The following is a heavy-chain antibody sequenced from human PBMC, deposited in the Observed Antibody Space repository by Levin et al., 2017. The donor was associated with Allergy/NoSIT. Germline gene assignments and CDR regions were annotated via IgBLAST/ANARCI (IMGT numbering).Heavy chain of an antibody. V-gene: IGHV3-30-3*01. CDR2: ISYDGSNK. Sequence: SCAASGFTFSSYAMHWVRQAPGKGLEWVAVISYDGSNKYYADSVKGRFTISRDNSKNTLYLQMNSLRAEDTAVYYCARDSPYYYGSGSSPFHYWGQGTLVTVSS. CDR3: ARDSPYYYGSGSSPFHY. D-gene: IGHD3-10*01. CDR1: GFTFSSYA. J-gene: IGHJ4*02.